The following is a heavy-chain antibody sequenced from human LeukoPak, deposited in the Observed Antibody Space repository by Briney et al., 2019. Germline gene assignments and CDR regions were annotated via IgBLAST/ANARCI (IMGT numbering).Heavy chain of an antibody. CDR1: GFTFKNAW. D-gene: IGHD2-15*01. V-gene: IGHV3-21*01. CDR3: ARDAAYCSGGSCYFGY. CDR2: ISSSSSYI. Sequence: PGGSLRLSCAASGFTFKNAWMNWVRQAPGKGLEWVSSISSSSSYIYYADSVKGRFTISRDNAKNSLYLQMSSLRAEDTAVYYCARDAAYCSGGSCYFGYWGQGTLVTVSS. J-gene: IGHJ4*02.